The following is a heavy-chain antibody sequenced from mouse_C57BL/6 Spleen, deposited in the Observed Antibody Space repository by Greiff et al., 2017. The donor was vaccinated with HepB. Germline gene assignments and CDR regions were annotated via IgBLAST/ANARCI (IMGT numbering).Heavy chain of an antibody. V-gene: IGHV1-69*01. D-gene: IGHD2-5*01. CDR1: GYTFTSYW. CDR2: IDPSDSYT. CDR3: ARAFYYSNYVYFDV. Sequence: VQLQQPGAELVMPGASVKLSCKASGYTFTSYWMHWVKQRPGQGLEWIGEIDPSDSYTNYNQKFKGKSTLTVDKSSSTAYMQLSSLTSEDSAVYYCARAFYYSNYVYFDVWGAGTTVTVSS. J-gene: IGHJ1*01.